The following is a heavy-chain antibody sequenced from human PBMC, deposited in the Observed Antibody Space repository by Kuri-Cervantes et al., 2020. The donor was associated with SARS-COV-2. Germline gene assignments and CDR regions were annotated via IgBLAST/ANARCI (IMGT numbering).Heavy chain of an antibody. J-gene: IGHJ6*02. V-gene: IGHV1-18*04. D-gene: IGHD2-21*01. Sequence: ASVKVSCKASGYTFTSYYMHWVRQAPGQGLEWMGWISAYNGNTNYAQKLQGRVTMTTDTSTSTAYMELRSLRSDDTAVYYCARDLHIVVVIAIRDGMDVWGQGTTVTVSS. CDR2: ISAYNGNT. CDR1: GYTFTSYY. CDR3: ARDLHIVVVIAIRDGMDV.